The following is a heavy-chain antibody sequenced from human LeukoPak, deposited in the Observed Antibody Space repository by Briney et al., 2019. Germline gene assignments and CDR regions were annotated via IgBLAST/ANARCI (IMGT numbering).Heavy chain of an antibody. D-gene: IGHD3-22*01. Sequence: ASVKVSCKVSGYTLTELSMHWVRQAPGKGLEWMGGFDPEDGETIYAQKFQGRVTMTEDTSTDTAYMELSSLRSEDTAVYYCATSADYYDSSDYWRQGTLVTVSS. CDR1: GYTLTELS. CDR3: ATSADYYDSSDY. V-gene: IGHV1-24*01. J-gene: IGHJ4*02. CDR2: FDPEDGET.